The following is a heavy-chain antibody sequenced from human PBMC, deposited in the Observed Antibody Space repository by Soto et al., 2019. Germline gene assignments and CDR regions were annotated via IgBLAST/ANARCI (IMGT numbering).Heavy chain of an antibody. CDR2: IITIFSTA. J-gene: IGHJ4*02. V-gene: IGHV1-69*13. D-gene: IGHD3-22*01. CDR1: GGTFSSYA. Sequence: SVKVSCKASGGTFSSYAISWVRQAPGQGLEWMGGIITIFSTANYAQKYQGRVTITADESTSTAYMELSSLRSEDTAVYYCASRYYDSSGYSAFDYWGQGTLVTVSS. CDR3: ASRYYDSSGYSAFDY.